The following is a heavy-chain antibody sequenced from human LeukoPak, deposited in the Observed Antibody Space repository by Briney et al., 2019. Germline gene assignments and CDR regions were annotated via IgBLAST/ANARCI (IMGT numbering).Heavy chain of an antibody. D-gene: IGHD4-17*01. CDR2: IKEDGSEK. CDR3: ARDSGLTTETTYWDY. V-gene: IGHV3-7*05. J-gene: IGHJ4*02. Sequence: GGSLRLSCAASGFTVSSNFMSWVRQAPGKGLEWVANIKEDGSEKYYVDSVKGRFTISRDNAKNSLYLQMNSLRAEDTAVYYCARDSGLTTETTYWDYWGQGTLVAVSS. CDR1: GFTVSSNF.